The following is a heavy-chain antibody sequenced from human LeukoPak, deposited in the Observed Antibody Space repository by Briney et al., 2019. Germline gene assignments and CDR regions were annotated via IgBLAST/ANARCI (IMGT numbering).Heavy chain of an antibody. J-gene: IGHJ2*01. CDR3: AKPIPFWYFDL. D-gene: IGHD2-21*01. CDR2: IPGSGDNT. V-gene: IGHV3-23*01. Sequence: GGSLRLSCAASGFTFSNAAMTWVRQAPGKGLEWVSTIPGSGDNTYYADSVKGRFTISRDNSRSTLYLQMNSLTAEDTALYYCAKPIPFWYFDLWGRGTLVTVSS. CDR1: GFTFSNAA.